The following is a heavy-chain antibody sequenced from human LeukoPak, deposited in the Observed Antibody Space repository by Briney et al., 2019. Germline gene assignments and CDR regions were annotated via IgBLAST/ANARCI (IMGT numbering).Heavy chain of an antibody. J-gene: IGHJ6*02. CDR1: GFTFSNQY. D-gene: IGHD6-19*01. V-gene: IGHV3-74*01. CDR3: VRGSTDWNGMDV. CDR2: IDPNGRYT. Sequence: GGSLRLSCAASGFTFSNQYMHWVRQAPGKGLVSVSRIDPNGRYTSYADSVKGRFTISRDNAKNTLYLQMNTLGAEDTALYYCVRGSTDWNGMDVWGQGTTVTVSS.